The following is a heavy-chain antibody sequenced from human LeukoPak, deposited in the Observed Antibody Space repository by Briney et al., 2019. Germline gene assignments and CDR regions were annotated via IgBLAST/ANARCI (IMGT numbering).Heavy chain of an antibody. D-gene: IGHD1-26*01. V-gene: IGHV4-61*02. CDR3: ARELGSGTYGEYYFDY. CDR1: GGSISSGGYY. Sequence: SETLSLTCTVSGGSISSGGYYWSWIRQPAGKGLEWIGRIYTSGSTNYNPSLMSRVTISVDTSKNQFSLKLSSVTAADTAVYYCARELGSGTYGEYYFDYWGQGTLVTVSS. J-gene: IGHJ4*02. CDR2: IYTSGST.